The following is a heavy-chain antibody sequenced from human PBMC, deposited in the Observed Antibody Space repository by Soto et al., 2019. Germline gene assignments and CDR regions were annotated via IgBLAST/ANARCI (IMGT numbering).Heavy chain of an antibody. D-gene: IGHD4-4*01. V-gene: IGHV5-51*01. Sequence: VRQKPGKSLEGMGIIYPGDSDTRYSPSFQGQVTISADKSISTAYLQWSSLKASDTAMYYCARRMTTVTSPGFHYYYGMDVWGQGTTVTVSS. J-gene: IGHJ6*02. CDR2: IYPGDSDT. CDR3: ARRMTTVTSPGFHYYYGMDV.